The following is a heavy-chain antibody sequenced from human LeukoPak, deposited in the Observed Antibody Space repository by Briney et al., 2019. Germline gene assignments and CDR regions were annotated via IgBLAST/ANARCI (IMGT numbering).Heavy chain of an antibody. CDR3: ASGYYDSSGYHGWFDP. J-gene: IGHJ5*02. D-gene: IGHD3-22*01. Sequence: ASVKVSCKASGYTFTGYYMHWVRQAPGQGLEWMGWINPNSGGTNYAQKFQGRVTMTRDTSISTAYMELSRLRSDDTAVYYCASGYYDSSGYHGWFDPWGQGTLVTVSS. V-gene: IGHV1-2*02. CDR2: INPNSGGT. CDR1: GYTFTGYY.